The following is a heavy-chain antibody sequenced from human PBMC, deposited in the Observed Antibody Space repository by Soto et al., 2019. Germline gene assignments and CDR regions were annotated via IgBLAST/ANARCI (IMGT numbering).Heavy chain of an antibody. CDR1: GFTFSTYG. V-gene: IGHV3-30*18. J-gene: IGHJ6*02. D-gene: IGHD4-17*01. Sequence: QVQLVESGGGEVQPGRSLTLSCAASGFTFSTYGMHWVRQTPGKGLEWVAVISYDGTNKFYSDSVKGRFTISRDNFKNTKTQEMNSLRADDTAVYSCAKDLQSYGDYDYYCYGMDVWGLGTRVTVSS. CDR3: AKDLQSYGDYDYYCYGMDV. CDR2: ISYDGTNK.